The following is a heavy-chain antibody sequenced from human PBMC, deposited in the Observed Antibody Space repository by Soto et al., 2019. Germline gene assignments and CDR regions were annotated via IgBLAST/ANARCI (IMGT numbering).Heavy chain of an antibody. Sequence: EVQLVESGGGLVKPGGSLRLSCAASGFTFSNTWMNWVRQAPGKGLEWVGRIKSETDGGTTDYAAPVKGRFTISRDDSRNTLYLQMNILKTEDTAVYYHTTASIKRSGNPPCYWGQGTLVTVSS. D-gene: IGHD6-19*01. CDR2: IKSETDGGTT. V-gene: IGHV3-15*01. CDR3: TTASIKRSGNPPCY. CDR1: GFTFSNTW. J-gene: IGHJ4*02.